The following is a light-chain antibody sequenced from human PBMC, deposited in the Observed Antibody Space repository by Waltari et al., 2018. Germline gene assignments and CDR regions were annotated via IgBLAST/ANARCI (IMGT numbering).Light chain of an antibody. Sequence: IQLTQSPSSLSASVGDRVTITCRASQGISTDLAWYQQKPGRAPNLLIYAASTLQSGVPSMFSGSGSWTDFTLTISSLQTEDFATYYCQQLNSHPPYTFGQGTKLEIK. CDR1: QGISTD. CDR3: QQLNSHPPYT. CDR2: AAS. J-gene: IGKJ2*01. V-gene: IGKV1-9*01.